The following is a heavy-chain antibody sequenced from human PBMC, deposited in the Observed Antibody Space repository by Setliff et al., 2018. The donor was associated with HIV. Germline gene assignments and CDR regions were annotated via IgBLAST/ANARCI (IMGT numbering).Heavy chain of an antibody. D-gene: IGHD1-26*01. CDR1: GYSFINYG. Sequence: ASVKVSCKASGYSFINYGISWVRQAPGQGPEWMGWISAYTGHTDYAPRLLGRVTMTTDTSTSTAYMELRSLTSDDTAVYYCARARLQGIVTAVGPRDNCLDPWGQGTRDTVS. J-gene: IGHJ5*02. V-gene: IGHV1-18*01. CDR2: ISAYTGHT. CDR3: ARARLQGIVTAVGPRDNCLDP.